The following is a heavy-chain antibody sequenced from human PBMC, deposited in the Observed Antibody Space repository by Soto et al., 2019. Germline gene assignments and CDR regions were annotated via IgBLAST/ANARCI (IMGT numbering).Heavy chain of an antibody. D-gene: IGHD2-21*01. CDR2: ISSSSNTI. CDR1: GFTFSSYS. CDR3: ARDRPAFCGGDCIFDP. J-gene: IGHJ5*02. Sequence: EVQLVESGGGLVQPGGSLRLSCAASGFTFSSYSMNWVRQAPGKGLEWVSYISSSSNTIFYAESVKGRFTISRDNAKKSLDLQMSSLRDEDTAVYYCARDRPAFCGGDCIFDPWGQGTLVTVSS. V-gene: IGHV3-48*02.